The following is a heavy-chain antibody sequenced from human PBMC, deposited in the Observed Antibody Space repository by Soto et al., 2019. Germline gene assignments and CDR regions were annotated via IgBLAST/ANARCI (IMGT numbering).Heavy chain of an antibody. CDR1: GGSTSSDNY. CDR3: AREGGESSDGLYYFDS. D-gene: IGHD3-16*01. CDR2: IYYSGNT. J-gene: IGHJ4*02. Sequence: NLSETLSLTCTVSGGSTSSDNYWSWIRQPPGKGLEWIGHIYYSGNTDYNPSLKSRLAISIDTSKNQFSLKLSSVTAADTAVYFCAREGGESSDGLYYFDSWGQGSLVTVSS. V-gene: IGHV4-30-4*01.